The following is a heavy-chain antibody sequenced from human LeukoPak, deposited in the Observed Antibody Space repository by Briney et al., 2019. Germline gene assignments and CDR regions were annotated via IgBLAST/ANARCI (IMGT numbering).Heavy chain of an antibody. CDR3: VKDIRRGYNFGYDQFAY. V-gene: IGHV3-30*02. D-gene: IGHD5-18*01. CDR1: GFTFSSYG. Sequence: GGSLRLSCAASGFTFSSYGMHWVRQAPGKGLEWVAFIQYNGTNKDYADSVKGRFTISRDNSKNTVSLQMNSLKPEDTALYFCVKDIRRGYNFGYDQFAYWGQGTQVTVSS. CDR2: IQYNGTNK. J-gene: IGHJ4*02.